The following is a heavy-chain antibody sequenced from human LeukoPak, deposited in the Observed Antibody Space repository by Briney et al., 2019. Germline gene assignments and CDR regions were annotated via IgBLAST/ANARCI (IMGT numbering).Heavy chain of an antibody. V-gene: IGHV1-2*02. CDR3: AKVMGSGQWLVEREDFDI. J-gene: IGHJ3*02. D-gene: IGHD6-19*01. CDR1: GYTLTGYY. Sequence: ASLKVSCKASGYTLTGYYIHWVRQAPGQGLEWMGWINPNSGGTNYAQKFQGRVTMTRDTSISTAYMELSRLRSDDTAVYYCAKVMGSGQWLVEREDFDIWGQGTMVTVSS. CDR2: INPNSGGT.